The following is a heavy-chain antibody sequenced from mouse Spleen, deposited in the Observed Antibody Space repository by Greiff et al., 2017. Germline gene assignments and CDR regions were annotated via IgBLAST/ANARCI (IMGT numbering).Heavy chain of an antibody. CDR3: ARSEGNYNRYFDV. CDR2: INPSSGYT. J-gene: IGHJ1*01. CDR1: GYTFTSYW. D-gene: IGHD2-1*01. Sequence: QVQLKESGAELAKPGASVKLSCKASGYTFTSYWMHWVKQRPGQGLEWIGYINPSSGYTKYNQKFKDKATLTADKSSSTAYMQLSSLTYEDSAVYYCARSEGNYNRYFDVWGAGTTVTVSS. V-gene: IGHV1-7*01.